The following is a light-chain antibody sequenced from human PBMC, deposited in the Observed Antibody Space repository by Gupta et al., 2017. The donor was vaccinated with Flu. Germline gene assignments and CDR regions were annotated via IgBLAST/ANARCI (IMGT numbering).Light chain of an antibody. CDR1: QSVSTH. Sequence: PATLSVSPGERATLSCRASQSVSTHLGWYQQKPGQAPRLLIYDAFNRATGIPARFSGSGSGTEFTLTISSLQSEDFAVYYCQVDNNWPRTFGQGTKVEIK. CDR3: QVDNNWPRT. J-gene: IGKJ1*01. CDR2: DAF. V-gene: IGKV3-15*01.